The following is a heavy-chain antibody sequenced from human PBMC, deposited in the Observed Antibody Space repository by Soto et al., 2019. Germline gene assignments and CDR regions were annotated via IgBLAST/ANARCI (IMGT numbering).Heavy chain of an antibody. CDR3: AGRDCTNNICNFY. D-gene: IGHD2-8*01. J-gene: IGHJ4*02. Sequence: EVQLVESGGGLLQPGGSLRLSCVASGFAFTSYWMHWVRQPPGKGLVWVSRINSDGSSTSYADSVKGRFTISRDNAKNTLYLQMNSLRAEDTAIYYCAGRDCTNNICNFYWGQGALVTVSS. CDR2: INSDGSST. V-gene: IGHV3-74*01. CDR1: GFAFTSYW.